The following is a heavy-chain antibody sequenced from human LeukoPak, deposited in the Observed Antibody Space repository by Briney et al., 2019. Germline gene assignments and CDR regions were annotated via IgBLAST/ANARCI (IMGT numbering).Heavy chain of an antibody. Sequence: GGSLRLSCAASGFTVSTNYMSWVRQAPGKGMESVSVIYSGGSTYYADSVKGRFTISRDNSKNTLHLQMNSLRSEDTAVYYCTRRAAADTFYSDYWGQGVLVTVSS. J-gene: IGHJ4*02. V-gene: IGHV3-66*04. CDR1: GFTVSTNY. CDR3: TRRAAADTFYSDY. CDR2: IYSGGST. D-gene: IGHD6-13*01.